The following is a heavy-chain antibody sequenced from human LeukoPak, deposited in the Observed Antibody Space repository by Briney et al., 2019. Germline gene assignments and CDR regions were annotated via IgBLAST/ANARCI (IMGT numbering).Heavy chain of an antibody. CDR3: ARAPVTSCRGAYCYPFDY. Sequence: GGSLRLSCATSGFPLSSYAMSWVRQAPGKGLEWVSATSSSDAGTYYADSVRGRFTISRDNSKNTLYLQMNSLRVEDAAVYYCARAPVTSCRGAYCYPFDYWGQGTLVTVSS. D-gene: IGHD2-21*01. J-gene: IGHJ4*02. V-gene: IGHV3-23*01. CDR1: GFPLSSYA. CDR2: TSSSDAGT.